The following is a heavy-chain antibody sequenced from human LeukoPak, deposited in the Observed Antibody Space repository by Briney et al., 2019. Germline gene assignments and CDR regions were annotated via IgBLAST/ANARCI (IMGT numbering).Heavy chain of an antibody. V-gene: IGHV3-30*02. CDR1: GFTFSSYG. CDR2: IRYDGSNK. J-gene: IGHJ4*02. Sequence: GGSLRLSCAASGFTFSSYGMHWVRQAPGKGLEWVAFIRYDGSNKYYADSVKGRFTISRDNSKNTLYLQMNSLRAEDTAVYYCAKDTPRGDSSGLFDYWGQGTLVTVSS. D-gene: IGHD3-22*01. CDR3: AKDTPRGDSSGLFDY.